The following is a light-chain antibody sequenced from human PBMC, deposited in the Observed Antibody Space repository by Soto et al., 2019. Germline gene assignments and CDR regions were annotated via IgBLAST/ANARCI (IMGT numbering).Light chain of an antibody. CDR3: QQYNNWPTWT. CDR1: QSVSSN. V-gene: IGKV3-15*01. Sequence: EIVMTQSPATRSVSPGERATLSCRASQSVSSNLAWYKQKPGQAPRLLIYGASTRATGIPARFSGIGSGTEFTLTISSLQSEEFAVYYCQQYNNWPTWTFGQGTKVEIK. CDR2: GAS. J-gene: IGKJ1*01.